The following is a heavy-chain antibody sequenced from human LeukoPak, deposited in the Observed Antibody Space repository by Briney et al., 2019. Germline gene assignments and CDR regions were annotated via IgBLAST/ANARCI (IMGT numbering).Heavy chain of an antibody. CDR1: GYSFTSYW. CDR2: IYPGDSDT. J-gene: IGHJ6*04. Sequence: GESLKISCKGSGYSFTSYWIGWVRQMPGKGLEWMGIIYPGDSDTRYSPSFQGQVTISADKSISTAYLQWSSLKASDTAMYYCARVQFYGSGSHYYGMDVWGKGTTVTVSS. CDR3: ARVQFYGSGSHYYGMDV. D-gene: IGHD3-10*01. V-gene: IGHV5-51*01.